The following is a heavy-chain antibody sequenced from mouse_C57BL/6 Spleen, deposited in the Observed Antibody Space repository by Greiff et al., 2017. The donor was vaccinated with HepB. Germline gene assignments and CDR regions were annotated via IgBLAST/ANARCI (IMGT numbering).Heavy chain of an antibody. D-gene: IGHD1-1*01. V-gene: IGHV5-17*01. CDR2: LSSGSRTI. CDR3: ARDGSRRGYAMDY. CDR1: GFTFSDYG. J-gene: IGHJ4*01. Sequence: EVQGVESGGGLVKPGGSLKLSCAASGFTFSDYGMHWVRQAPAKALEWVAYLSSGSRTIYYAATVKGRFTISRDNAKNTLFLQMTSLRSEDTAMYYCARDGSRRGYAMDYWGQGTSVTVSS.